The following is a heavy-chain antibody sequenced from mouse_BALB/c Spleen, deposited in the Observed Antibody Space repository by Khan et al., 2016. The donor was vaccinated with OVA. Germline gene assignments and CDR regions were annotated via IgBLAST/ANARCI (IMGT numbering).Heavy chain of an antibody. J-gene: IGHJ4*01. Sequence: VQLQESGPGLVAPPQSLSITCTVSGFSLSRYNIHWVRQPPGKGLEWLGMIWGGGGTDYNSTLKSRLSISKDNSKSQVFLKMNSLQTDDTAMYYCARAYYRYDGYDAMDYWGQGTSVTVSS. CDR1: GFSLSRYN. D-gene: IGHD2-14*01. V-gene: IGHV2-6-4*01. CDR2: IWGGGGT. CDR3: ARAYYRYDGYDAMDY.